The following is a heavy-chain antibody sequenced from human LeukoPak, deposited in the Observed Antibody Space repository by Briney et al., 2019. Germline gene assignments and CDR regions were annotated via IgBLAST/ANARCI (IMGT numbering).Heavy chain of an antibody. J-gene: IGHJ2*01. D-gene: IGHD6-19*01. CDR1: GFTFSSYE. Sequence: GGSLRLSCAASGFTFSSYEMNWVRQAPGKGLEWVSYISSSGSTIYYADSVKGRFTVSRDNAKNSLYLQMNSLRAEDTAVYYCARDKKQWLVRWYFDLWGRGTLVTVSS. CDR2: ISSSGSTI. V-gene: IGHV3-48*03. CDR3: ARDKKQWLVRWYFDL.